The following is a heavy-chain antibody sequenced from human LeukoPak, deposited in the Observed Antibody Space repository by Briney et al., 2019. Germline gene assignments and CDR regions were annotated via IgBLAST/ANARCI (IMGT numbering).Heavy chain of an antibody. V-gene: IGHV3-11*01. D-gene: IGHD5-18*01. J-gene: IGHJ4*02. CDR3: ARVLGVHTVWDI. CDR2: ISRRSNSI. Sequence: GGSLRLFCGASGFSISDYYMIWSRQHPGGGREWVSYISRRSNSIEYAESVKGRFTISRDNANNSLYLQMNSLRAEDTAVYYCARVLGVHTVWDIWGQGAMVTVSS. CDR1: GFSISDYY.